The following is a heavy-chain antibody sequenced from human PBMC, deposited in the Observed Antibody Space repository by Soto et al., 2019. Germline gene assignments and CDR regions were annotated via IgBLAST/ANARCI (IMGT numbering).Heavy chain of an antibody. D-gene: IGHD3-16*02. V-gene: IGHV3-23*01. CDR2: ISESGHHT. CDR3: TKSDGCGGGACYTGTYYYFDV. Sequence: PGGSLRLSCAASGFPSSTYALNWVRQAPGKRPEWVSTISESGHHTHYADSVKGRFTISRDKSKNTLSLQMNSLRVDDTAIYYCTKSDGCGGGACYTGTYYYFDVWGRGXLVTVYS. J-gene: IGHJ2*01. CDR1: GFPSSTYA.